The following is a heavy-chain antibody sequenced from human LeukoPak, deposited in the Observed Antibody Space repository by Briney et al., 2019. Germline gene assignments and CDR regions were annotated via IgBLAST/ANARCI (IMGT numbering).Heavy chain of an antibody. Sequence: GASAKVSCKVSGYTPTELSIHWVRQAPGKGLEWMGGFDPEEGETIYAQKLQGRVTMTTEASTSTAYMELRSLRSDATAVYYCARKGAVAGTPQVDYWGQGTLVTVSS. CDR2: FDPEEGET. J-gene: IGHJ4*02. CDR3: ARKGAVAGTPQVDY. D-gene: IGHD6-19*01. V-gene: IGHV1-24*01. CDR1: GYTPTELS.